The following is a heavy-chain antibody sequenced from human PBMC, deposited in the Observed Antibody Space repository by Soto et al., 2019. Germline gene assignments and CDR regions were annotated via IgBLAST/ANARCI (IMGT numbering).Heavy chain of an antibody. V-gene: IGHV1-2*04. Sequence: GASVKVSCKASGYTFTGYYMHWVRHAPGQGFEWMGWINPNSGGTNYAQKFQGWVTMTRDTSISTAYMELSRLRSDDTAVYYCARPLTDSSGYYYDAFDIWGQGTMVTVSS. CDR1: GYTFTGYY. J-gene: IGHJ3*02. CDR3: ARPLTDSSGYYYDAFDI. CDR2: INPNSGGT. D-gene: IGHD3-22*01.